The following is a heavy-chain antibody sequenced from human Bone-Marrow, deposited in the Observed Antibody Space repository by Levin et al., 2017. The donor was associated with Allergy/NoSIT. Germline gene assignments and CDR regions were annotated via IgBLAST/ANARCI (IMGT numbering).Heavy chain of an antibody. CDR3: AKDAEPHYDEEGALDY. CDR1: GFTFSSYG. Sequence: GGSLRLSCAASGFTFSSYGMHWVRQAPGKGLEWVAVISYDGSNKYYADSVKGRFTISRDNSKNTLYLQMNSLRAEDTAVYYCAKDAEPHYDEEGALDYWGQGTLVTVSS. D-gene: IGHD4-17*01. J-gene: IGHJ4*02. V-gene: IGHV3-30*18. CDR2: ISYDGSNK.